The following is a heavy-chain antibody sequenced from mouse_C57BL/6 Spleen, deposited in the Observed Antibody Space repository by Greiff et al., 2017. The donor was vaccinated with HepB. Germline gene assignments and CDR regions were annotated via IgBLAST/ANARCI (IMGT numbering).Heavy chain of an antibody. J-gene: IGHJ1*03. Sequence: VQLQQSGAELVKPGASVKISCKASGYAFSSYWMNWVKQRPGKGLEWIGQIYPGDGDTNYNGKFKGKATLTADKSSSTAYMQLSSLTSEDSAVYFCARRWLLRSYWYFDVWGTGTTVTVSS. CDR3: ARRWLLRSYWYFDV. D-gene: IGHD2-3*01. CDR2: IYPGDGDT. V-gene: IGHV1-80*01. CDR1: GYAFSSYW.